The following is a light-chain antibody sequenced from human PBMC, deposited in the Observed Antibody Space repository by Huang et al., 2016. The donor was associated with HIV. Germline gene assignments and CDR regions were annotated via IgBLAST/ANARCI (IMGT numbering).Light chain of an antibody. V-gene: IGKV1-39*01. CDR3: QQSYSTLRYT. CDR2: AAS. J-gene: IGKJ2*01. Sequence: DIQMTQSPSSLAASVGDSVTIPCRASQSISSYLNWYQHKPGKAPKLLIYAASSLQSGVPSRFSGSGSGTDFTLTISSLQPEDFATYYCQQSYSTLRYTFGQGTKLEIK. CDR1: QSISSY.